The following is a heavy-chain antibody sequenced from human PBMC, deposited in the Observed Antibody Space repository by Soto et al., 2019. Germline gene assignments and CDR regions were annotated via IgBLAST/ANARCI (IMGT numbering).Heavy chain of an antibody. Sequence: QVQLVQSGAEVKKPGASVKVSCKASGYSFTDYGFTWVRQAPGQGLEWMGWVNTYKGNTNYAQKFQGRVTMTTDTSTSTAYMELRGLRSDDTALYYCARERGIYMYFDYWGQGTLVTVSS. J-gene: IGHJ4*02. CDR3: ARERGIYMYFDY. V-gene: IGHV1-18*01. D-gene: IGHD3-16*01. CDR1: GYSFTDYG. CDR2: VNTYKGNT.